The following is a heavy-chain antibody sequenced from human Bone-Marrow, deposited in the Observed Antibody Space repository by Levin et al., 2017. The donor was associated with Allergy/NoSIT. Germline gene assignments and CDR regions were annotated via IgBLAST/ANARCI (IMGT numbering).Heavy chain of an antibody. Sequence: GESLKISCAASGFTVSSQYMSWVRQAPGKGLEWVSVISNGGSTYYADSVKGRFTISRDNSKNTLYLQMNSLRAEDTAVYYCARDTTLDSWGQGTLVTVSS. CDR3: ARDTTLDS. CDR2: ISNGGST. D-gene: IGHD1-26*01. J-gene: IGHJ4*02. CDR1: GFTVSSQY. V-gene: IGHV3-66*01.